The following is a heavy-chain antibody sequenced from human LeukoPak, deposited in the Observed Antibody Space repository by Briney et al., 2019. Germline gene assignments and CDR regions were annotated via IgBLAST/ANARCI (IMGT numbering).Heavy chain of an antibody. D-gene: IGHD3-9*01. CDR2: ISRSSSSR. J-gene: IGHJ6*02. V-gene: IGHV3-21*04. CDR1: GFTFSSYS. CDR3: AKDLERYFDWLVLDV. Sequence: GGSLRLSCAASGFTFSSYSINWVRQAPGKGLEWVSSISRSSSSRYYADSVKGRFTISRDNAKNSLYLQMNSLRAEDTAVYYCAKDLERYFDWLVLDVWGQGTTVTVSS.